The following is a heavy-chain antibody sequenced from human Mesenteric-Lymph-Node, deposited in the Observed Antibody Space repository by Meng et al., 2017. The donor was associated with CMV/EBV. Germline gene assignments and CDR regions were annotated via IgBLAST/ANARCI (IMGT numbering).Heavy chain of an antibody. D-gene: IGHD3-10*01. CDR3: AKVRVRGEPYAFDI. CDR2: ISGSGGRT. CDR1: GFTFSNYG. Sequence: GESLKISCAASGFTFSNYGMSWVRQAPGKGLEWVSVISGSGGRTYYADSAKGRFTISRDNSKNTLYVQMNSLRAEDTAVYYCAKVRVRGEPYAFDIWGQGTMVTVSS. J-gene: IGHJ3*02. V-gene: IGHV3-23*01.